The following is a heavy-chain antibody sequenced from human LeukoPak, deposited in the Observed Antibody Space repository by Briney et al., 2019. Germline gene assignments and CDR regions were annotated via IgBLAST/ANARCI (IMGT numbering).Heavy chain of an antibody. J-gene: IGHJ6*03. CDR1: GFTYNKYA. Sequence: GGSLRLSCRTSGFTYNKYAMHWVRRAPGKGLEWVAGIWYDGSNKYYADSVKGRFTISRDNSKDMLYLQMNSLRAEDTAVYFCAKVARDFGNPARDNYYYYMDVWGKGTTVIVSS. CDR3: AKVARDFGNPARDNYYYYMDV. CDR2: IWYDGSNK. D-gene: IGHD4-23*01. V-gene: IGHV3-33*06.